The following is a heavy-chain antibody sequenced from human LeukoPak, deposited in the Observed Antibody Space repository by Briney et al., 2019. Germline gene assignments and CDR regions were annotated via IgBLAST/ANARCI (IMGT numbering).Heavy chain of an antibody. V-gene: IGHV4-59*01. CDR2: IYYSEST. Sequence: SETLSLTCTVSGGSISIFYWSWLRQPPGKGLEWIGGIYYSESTNYHPSLKSRVTISLDTSKNQFSLRLSSVTAADTAVYYCARIDAVAATPTSFDYWGQGTLVTVSS. D-gene: IGHD6-19*01. J-gene: IGHJ4*02. CDR1: GGSISIFY. CDR3: ARIDAVAATPTSFDY.